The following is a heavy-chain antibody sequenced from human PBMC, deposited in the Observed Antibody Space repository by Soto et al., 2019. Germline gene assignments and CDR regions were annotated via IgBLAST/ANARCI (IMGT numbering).Heavy chain of an antibody. J-gene: IGHJ4*02. CDR2: ISGSGSTT. Sequence: GGSLRLSCAASGFTFSSYAMSWARQAPGKGLEWVSVISGSGSTTYYADSVKGRFTISRDNSKKTLYVQMNSLRAEDTAVYYCAKMSDFWSGSPTYHFDYWGQGT. D-gene: IGHD3-3*01. V-gene: IGHV3-23*01. CDR3: AKMSDFWSGSPTYHFDY. CDR1: GFTFSSYA.